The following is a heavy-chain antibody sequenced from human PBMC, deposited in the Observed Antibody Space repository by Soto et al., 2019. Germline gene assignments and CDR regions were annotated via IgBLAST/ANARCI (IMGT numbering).Heavy chain of an antibody. J-gene: IGHJ4*02. CDR2: ISDDGSNI. CDR3: AKRSSSSTFDY. Sequence: GGSLRLSCAAYRFIFSASGMHWVRQAPGKGLQWVAFISDDGSNINYADSVKGRFTISRDNSKNTLYLQMNSLRAEDTAVYYCAKRSSSSTFDYWGQGTLVTVSS. D-gene: IGHD6-6*01. V-gene: IGHV3-30*18. CDR1: RFIFSASG.